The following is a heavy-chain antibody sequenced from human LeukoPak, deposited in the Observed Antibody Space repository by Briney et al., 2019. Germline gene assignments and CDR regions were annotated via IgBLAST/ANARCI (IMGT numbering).Heavy chain of an antibody. CDR2: ISSSSNTI. D-gene: IGHD3-3*01. J-gene: IGHJ6*03. CDR1: GFTFSTYS. V-gene: IGHV3-48*01. Sequence: GGSLRLSCAASGFTFSTYSMNWVRQAPGKGLEWVSYISSSSNTIYYADSVEGRFTISRGNAWNSLYLQMNSLRAEDTAVYYCARRITISGVGYYMDVWAKGPRSPSP. CDR3: ARRITISGVGYYMDV.